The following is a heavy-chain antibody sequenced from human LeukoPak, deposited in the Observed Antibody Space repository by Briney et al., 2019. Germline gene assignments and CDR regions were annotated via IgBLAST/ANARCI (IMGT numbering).Heavy chain of an antibody. CDR3: ARAGGSYSFDY. Sequence: SLETLSLTCTVSGGSISTYYWNWLRQPPRKGLEWIGYIDYSGTANINPSLKSRGTLSIDTSRNQFSLKLDSVTAADTAVYYCARAGGSYSFDYWGQGTRVTVSS. CDR2: IDYSGTA. V-gene: IGHV4-59*01. D-gene: IGHD1-26*01. CDR1: GGSISTYY. J-gene: IGHJ4*02.